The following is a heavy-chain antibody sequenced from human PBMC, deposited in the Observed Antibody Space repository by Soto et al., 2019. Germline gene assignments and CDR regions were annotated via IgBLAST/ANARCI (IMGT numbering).Heavy chain of an antibody. Sequence: GGSLRLSCAASGFTFSSYGMHWVRQAPGKGLEWVAVISYDGSNKYYADSVEGGLTSSRDNSKNTQYLQMNSLSAEDTAVYYWAKDRPNWVNWFDPWGQGTLVTVSS. CDR3: AKDRPNWVNWFDP. V-gene: IGHV3-30*18. D-gene: IGHD7-27*01. CDR2: ISYDGSNK. J-gene: IGHJ5*02. CDR1: GFTFSSYG.